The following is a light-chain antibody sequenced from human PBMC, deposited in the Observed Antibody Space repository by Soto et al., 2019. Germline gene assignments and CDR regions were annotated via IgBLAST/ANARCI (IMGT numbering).Light chain of an antibody. V-gene: IGKV3-20*01. CDR3: QQYGSSPRT. CDR2: GAS. J-gene: IGKJ1*01. Sequence: EIVLTQSPGTLSLSPGERATLSCTASQSVSSSFLAWYHQKPGQAPRLLIYGASSRATGIPDRFSGSGSGTDFTLTISRLEREGFAVYYCQQYGSSPRTFGQGTKVEIK. CDR1: QSVSSSF.